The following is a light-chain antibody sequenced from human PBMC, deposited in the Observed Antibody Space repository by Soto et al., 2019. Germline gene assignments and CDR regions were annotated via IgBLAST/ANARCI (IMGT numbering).Light chain of an antibody. V-gene: IGLV2-14*01. J-gene: IGLJ1*01. CDR1: SSDVGGYNF. CDR2: EVS. CDR3: SSKTRSRTYV. Sequence: QSALTQPASVSGSPGQSITISCTGTSSDVGGYNFVSWYQQHPGKAPKLMIYEVSNRPSGVSNRFSGSKSGNTASLTISGLQAEDEANYYCSSKTRSRTYVFGSGTKLTVL.